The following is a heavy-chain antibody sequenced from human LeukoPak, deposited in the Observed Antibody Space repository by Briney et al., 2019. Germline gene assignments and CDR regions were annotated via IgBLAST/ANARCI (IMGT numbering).Heavy chain of an antibody. CDR1: GDSVSSNTVA. J-gene: IGHJ5*02. CDR2: TFYRSKWYN. CDR3: ARRLTQYDCFDP. V-gene: IGHV6-1*01. D-gene: IGHD2-2*01. Sequence: HSQTLSLTCAISGDSVSSNTVAWSWIRQSPSRGLEWLGRTFYRSKWYNDYAPFVKSRITINPDTSKNQFSLHLNSVTPEDTAVYYCARRLTQYDCFDPWGQGILVTVSS.